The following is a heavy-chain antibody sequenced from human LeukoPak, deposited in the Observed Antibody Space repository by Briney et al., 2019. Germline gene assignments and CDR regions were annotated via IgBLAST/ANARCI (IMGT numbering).Heavy chain of an antibody. CDR1: GFTFRSYS. CDR2: LSSTGDI. Sequence: GGSLRLSCVASGFTFRSYSMNWVRQAPGKGLEWVSYLSSTGDIYYADSVKGRFTISRDNAQNSLYLQMNSLRVEDTAVYYCARDYNWGFDYWGQGTLVTVXS. J-gene: IGHJ4*02. D-gene: IGHD3-16*01. V-gene: IGHV3-21*01. CDR3: ARDYNWGFDY.